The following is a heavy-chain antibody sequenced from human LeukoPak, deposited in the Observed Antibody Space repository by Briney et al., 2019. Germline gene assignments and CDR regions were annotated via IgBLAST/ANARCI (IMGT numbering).Heavy chain of an antibody. CDR3: ARVLVGAVHFDY. CDR2: IIPILGIA. J-gene: IGHJ4*02. CDR1: GGTFSSYA. Sequence: GASVKVSCKASGGTFSSYAISWVRRAPGQGLEWMGRIIPILGIANYAQKFQGRVTITADKSTSAAYMELSSLRSEDTAVYYCARVLVGAVHFDYWGQGTLVTVSS. V-gene: IGHV1-69*04. D-gene: IGHD1-26*01.